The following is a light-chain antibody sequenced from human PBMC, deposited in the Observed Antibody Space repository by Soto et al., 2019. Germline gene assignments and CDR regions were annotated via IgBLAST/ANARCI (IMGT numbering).Light chain of an antibody. CDR3: QQSYSTSAWT. CDR1: QSISSY. CDR2: AAS. Sequence: DIQMTQSPSSLSASVGDRGTITCRASQSISSYLNWYQQKPGKAPKLLIYAASSLPSGDPSMFSGSGPGTDFTLTISSLQPEDFATYYCQQSYSTSAWTFGQGTKVEIK. V-gene: IGKV1-39*01. J-gene: IGKJ1*01.